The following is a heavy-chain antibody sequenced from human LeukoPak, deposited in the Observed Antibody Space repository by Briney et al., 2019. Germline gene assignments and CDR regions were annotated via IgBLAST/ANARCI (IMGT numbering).Heavy chain of an antibody. V-gene: IGHV1-2*02. CDR2: INPNSGGT. CDR1: GYTFTSYG. CDR3: ARDFYSSSSGYYYYMDV. Sequence: ASVKVSCKASGYTFTSYGISWVRQAPGQGLEWMGWINPNSGGTNYAQKFQGRVTMTRDTSISTAYMELSRLRSDDTAVYYCARDFYSSSSGYYYYMDVWGKGTTVTVSS. J-gene: IGHJ6*03. D-gene: IGHD6-6*01.